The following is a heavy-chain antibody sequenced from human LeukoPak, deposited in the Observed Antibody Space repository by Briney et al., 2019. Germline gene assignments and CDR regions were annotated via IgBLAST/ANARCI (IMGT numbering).Heavy chain of an antibody. CDR3: ARHDPTTVTDAFDI. V-gene: IGHV1-3*02. D-gene: IGHD4-17*01. Sequence: ASEKVSCKASGYTFTSYAMHWVRQAPGQRLEWMGWSNAGNGNTKYSQEFQGRVTITRDTSASTAYMELSRLRSDDTAVYYCARHDPTTVTDAFDIWGQGTMVTVSS. J-gene: IGHJ3*02. CDR2: SNAGNGNT. CDR1: GYTFTSYA.